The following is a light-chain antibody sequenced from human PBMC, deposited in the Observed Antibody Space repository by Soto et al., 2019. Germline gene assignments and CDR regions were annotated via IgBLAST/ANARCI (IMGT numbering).Light chain of an antibody. CDR3: QQYGSSPPYT. CDR1: RSIASSY. CDR2: AAS. J-gene: IGKJ2*01. V-gene: IGKV3-20*01. Sequence: EIVLTQSPDTLSLSPGERATLSCRASRSIASSYLAWYQQKPGQAPRLLIYAASTRATGIPDRFSGSGSASEFTLPISRLEPEDFAVYYCQQYGSSPPYTFGQGTKLEIK.